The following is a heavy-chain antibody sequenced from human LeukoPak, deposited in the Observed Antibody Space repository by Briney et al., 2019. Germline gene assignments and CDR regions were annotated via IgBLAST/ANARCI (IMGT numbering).Heavy chain of an antibody. J-gene: IGHJ5*02. CDR1: GFTFSSYA. Sequence: GGSLRLSCAASGFTFSSYAMSWVRQAPGKGLEWVSAISGSGGSTHYADSVKGRFTISRDNSKNTLYLQMNSLRAEDTAVYYRAKGPTYSSGWLNWFDPWGQGTLVTVSS. V-gene: IGHV3-23*01. CDR3: AKGPTYSSGWLNWFDP. CDR2: ISGSGGST. D-gene: IGHD6-19*01.